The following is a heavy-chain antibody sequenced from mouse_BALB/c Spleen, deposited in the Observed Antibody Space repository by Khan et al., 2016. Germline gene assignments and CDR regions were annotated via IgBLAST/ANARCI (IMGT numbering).Heavy chain of an antibody. V-gene: IGHV3-2*02. CDR1: GYSITSDYA. D-gene: IGHD1-1*01. CDR2: ISYSGST. CDR3: AMGRGIFDY. Sequence: EVQLQESGPGLVKPSQSLSLTCTVTGYSITSDYAWNWIRQFPGNKLEWMGYISYSGSTSYNPSLKSRISITRDTSKNQFFLQLNSVTTEDTATYYCAMGRGIFDYWGLATTLTVAS. J-gene: IGHJ2*01.